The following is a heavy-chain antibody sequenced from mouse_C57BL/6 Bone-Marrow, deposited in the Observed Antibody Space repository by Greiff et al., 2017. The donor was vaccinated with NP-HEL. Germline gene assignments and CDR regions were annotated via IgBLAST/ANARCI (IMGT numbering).Heavy chain of an antibody. D-gene: IGHD6-1*01. Sequence: VQLQQPGAELVKPGASVKLSCKASGYTFTSYWMHWVKQRPGQGLEWIGMIHPTSGSTNYNEKFKSKATLTVDKSSSTAYMQRSSLTSEDAAVYYCARPHILEDYAMDDWGQGTSVTVST. CDR1: GYTFTSYW. J-gene: IGHJ4*01. V-gene: IGHV1-64*01. CDR3: ARPHILEDYAMDD. CDR2: IHPTSGST.